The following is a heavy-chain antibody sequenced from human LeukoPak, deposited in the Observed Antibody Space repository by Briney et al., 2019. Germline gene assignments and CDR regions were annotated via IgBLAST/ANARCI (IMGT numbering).Heavy chain of an antibody. V-gene: IGHV4-59*08. D-gene: IGHD3-16*02. CDR3: ARHASAGTYRNFFDV. CDR1: GDSLTGYY. J-gene: IGHJ5*02. CDR2: IFYSGGT. Sequence: SETLSLTCTVSGDSLTGYYWSWLRQSPGKGLDWIGYIFYSGGTKYNRSLKSRVSVSVDTSKKQFSLRLRSVTAADTAVYYCARHASAGTYRNFFDVWGPGALVTVSS.